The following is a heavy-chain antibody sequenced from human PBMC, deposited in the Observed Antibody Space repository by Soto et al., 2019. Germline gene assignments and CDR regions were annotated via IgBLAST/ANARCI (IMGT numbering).Heavy chain of an antibody. CDR1: GYTFTSYG. V-gene: IGHV1-18*01. CDR3: ARPYYDILTPPPQTYGMDV. Sequence: QVQLVQSGAEVKKPGASVKVSCKASGYTFTSYGISWVRQAPGQGLEWMGWISAYNGNTNYAQKLQGRVTMTTDTSTSTAYMELRSLRSDDTAVYYCARPYYDILTPPPQTYGMDVWGQGTTVTVSS. J-gene: IGHJ6*02. CDR2: ISAYNGNT. D-gene: IGHD3-9*01.